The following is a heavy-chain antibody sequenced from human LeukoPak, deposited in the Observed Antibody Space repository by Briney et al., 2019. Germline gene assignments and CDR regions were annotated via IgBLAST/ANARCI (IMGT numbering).Heavy chain of an antibody. CDR3: ARGHHSVVVPAAINYYYYGMDV. CDR2: ISYDGSNK. J-gene: IGHJ6*02. D-gene: IGHD2-2*01. V-gene: IGHV3-30*03. Sequence: TGGSLRLSCAASGFTFSSYWMGWVRQAPGKGLEWVAVISYDGSNKYYADSVKGRFTISRDNSKNTLYLQMNSLRAEDTAVYYCARGHHSVVVPAAINYYYYGMDVWGQGTTVTVSS. CDR1: GFTFSSYW.